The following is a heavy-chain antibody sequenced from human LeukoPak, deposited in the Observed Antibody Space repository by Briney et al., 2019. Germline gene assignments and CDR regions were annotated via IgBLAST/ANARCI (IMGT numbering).Heavy chain of an antibody. J-gene: IGHJ4*02. CDR3: ARARWVEGTAAFDY. V-gene: IGHV4-59*12. CDR2: LSKSGNT. D-gene: IGHD2-21*02. Sequence: SETLSLTCTVSGGSISSYYWSWIRLPPGKGLEWFGYLSKSGNTNYNPSLKSRVTMSVDTSKNQFSLKLSSVTAADTAVYYCARARWVEGTAAFDYWGQGTLVTVSS. CDR1: GGSISSYY.